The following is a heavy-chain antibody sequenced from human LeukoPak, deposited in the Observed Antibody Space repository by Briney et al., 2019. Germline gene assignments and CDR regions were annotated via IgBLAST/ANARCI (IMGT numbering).Heavy chain of an antibody. V-gene: IGHV4-34*01. J-gene: IGHJ3*02. CDR3: ARVDIVVVVASRAPDAFDI. D-gene: IGHD2-15*01. CDR2: INHSGST. CDR1: GGSFSGYY. Sequence: SETLSLTCAVYGGSFSGYYWSWIRQPPGKGLEWIGEINHSGSTNYNPSLKSRVTISVDTSKNQFSLKLSSVTAADTAVYYCARVDIVVVVASRAPDAFDIWGQGTMVTVSS.